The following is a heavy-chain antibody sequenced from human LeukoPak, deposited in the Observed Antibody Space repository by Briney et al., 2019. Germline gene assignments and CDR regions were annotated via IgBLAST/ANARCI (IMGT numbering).Heavy chain of an antibody. CDR3: ARDPRGPTGFDSGGRDSFDY. V-gene: IGHV3-30*04. J-gene: IGHJ4*02. D-gene: IGHD3-22*01. Sequence: GGSLRLSCAASGFALNNYAIHWVRQAPGKGLEWVAVISYDGNNKYYTDSVQGRFTISRDNSKNTLYLQMISLRAEDTAVYYCARDPRGPTGFDSGGRDSFDYWGQGTLVTVSS. CDR1: GFALNNYA. CDR2: ISYDGNNK.